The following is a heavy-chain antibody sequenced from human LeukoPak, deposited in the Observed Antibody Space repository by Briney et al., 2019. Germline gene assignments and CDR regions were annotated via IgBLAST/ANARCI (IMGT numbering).Heavy chain of an antibody. Sequence: GGSLRLSCAASGFTFSSYSMNWVRQAPGKGLEWVSYISSSSSTIYYADSVKGRFTISRDNAKNSLYLQMNSLRAEDTAVYYCARVPANSGSSPPDYWGQGTLVTVSS. CDR2: ISSSSSTI. CDR3: ARVPANSGSSPPDY. V-gene: IGHV3-48*04. D-gene: IGHD1-26*01. J-gene: IGHJ4*02. CDR1: GFTFSSYS.